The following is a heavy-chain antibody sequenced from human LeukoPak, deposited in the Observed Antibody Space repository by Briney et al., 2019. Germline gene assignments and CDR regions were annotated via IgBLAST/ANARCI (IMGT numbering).Heavy chain of an antibody. Sequence: PGRSLRLSCAASGFTFSSYGMHWVRQAPGKGLEWVAVIWYDGSNKYYADSVKGRFTISRDNSKNTLYLQMNSLRAEDTAVYYCARAAPGGEYYFDYWGQGTLVTVSS. CDR3: ARAAPGGEYYFDY. CDR1: GFTFSSYG. D-gene: IGHD6-6*01. J-gene: IGHJ4*02. CDR2: IWYDGSNK. V-gene: IGHV3-33*01.